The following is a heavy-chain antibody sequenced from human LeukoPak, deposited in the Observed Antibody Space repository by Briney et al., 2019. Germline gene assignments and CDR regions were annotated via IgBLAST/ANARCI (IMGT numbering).Heavy chain of an antibody. V-gene: IGHV4-61*02. CDR1: GGSISSGSYY. CDR2: IYTSGST. D-gene: IGHD3-10*01. Sequence: SQTLSLTRTVSGGSISSGSYYWSWIRQPAGKGLEWIGRIYTSGSTNYNPSLKSRVTISVDTSKNQFSLKLSSVTAADTAVYYCARGATMVRIHYYYYMDVWGKGTTVTVSS. CDR3: ARGATMVRIHYYYYMDV. J-gene: IGHJ6*03.